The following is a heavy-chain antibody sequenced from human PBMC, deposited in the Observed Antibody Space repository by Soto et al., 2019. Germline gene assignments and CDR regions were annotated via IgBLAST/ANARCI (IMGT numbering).Heavy chain of an antibody. CDR2: FDPEDGET. V-gene: IGHV1-24*01. D-gene: IGHD5-12*01. CDR1: GYTLTELS. CDR3: ATDLTMDTIQR. Sequence: ASVKVSCKVSGYTLTELSIHWVRQAPGKGLEWMGGFDPEDGETIYAQKFQGGVTMTEDTSTDTAYTELSSLRSEDTAVYYCATDLTMDTIQRWGQGTLVTVSS. J-gene: IGHJ4*02.